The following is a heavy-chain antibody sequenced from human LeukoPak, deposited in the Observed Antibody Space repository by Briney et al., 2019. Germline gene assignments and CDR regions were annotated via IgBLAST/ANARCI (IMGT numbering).Heavy chain of an antibody. J-gene: IGHJ4*02. CDR1: RFTLSTYW. CDR2: IKQDGSEK. V-gene: IGHV3-7*01. D-gene: IGHD3-9*01. Sequence: GGSLRLSCAASRFTLSTYWMSWVRQAPGKGLEWVANIKQDGSEKYYVDSVKGRFTISRDNAKNSLYLQMNSLRAEDTAVYYCARDHSYYDILTGYSRSFDYWGQGTLVTVSS. CDR3: ARDHSYYDILTGYSRSFDY.